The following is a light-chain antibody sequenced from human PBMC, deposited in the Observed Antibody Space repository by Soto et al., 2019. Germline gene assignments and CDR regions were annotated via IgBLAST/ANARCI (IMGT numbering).Light chain of an antibody. J-gene: IGLJ1*01. Sequence: QSVLTQPASVSGSPGQSITISCTGTTSDVGGFNYVSWYQHHPGKAPKLIIYEVTSRPSGVSNRFSGSKSGNTASLTISGLQAEDEADYYCSSYTSTSTLSVFGTGTKVTVL. V-gene: IGLV2-14*01. CDR2: EVT. CDR1: TSDVGGFNY. CDR3: SSYTSTSTLSV.